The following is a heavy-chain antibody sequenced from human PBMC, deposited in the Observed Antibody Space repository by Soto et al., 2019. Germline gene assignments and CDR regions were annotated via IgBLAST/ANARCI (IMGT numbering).Heavy chain of an antibody. CDR2: ISYDGSNK. CDR3: AKDHDYYDNLEGLGMDV. J-gene: IGHJ6*02. D-gene: IGHD3-22*01. CDR1: GFTFSSYG. Sequence: GGSLRLSCAASGFTFSSYGMHWVRQAPGKGLEWVAVISYDGSNKYYADSVKGRFTISRDNSKNTLYLQMNSLRAEDTAVYYCAKDHDYYDNLEGLGMDVWGQGTTVTVSS. V-gene: IGHV3-30*18.